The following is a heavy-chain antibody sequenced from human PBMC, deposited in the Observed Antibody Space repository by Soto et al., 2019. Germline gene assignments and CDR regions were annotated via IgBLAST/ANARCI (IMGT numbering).Heavy chain of an antibody. J-gene: IGHJ6*02. CDR2: IYYSGST. CDR1: GYSISSSIW. CDR3: ARINPGAGHYYDMDV. Sequence: QVQLQESGPGLVTPTDTLSLTCAVSGYSISSSIWWGWIRQPPGKGLEWIGSIYYSGSTYYNPSLKSRVTMSVDTSKNQLSLKLSSVTAVDTAVYYCARINPGAGHYYDMDVWGQGTTVTVSS. D-gene: IGHD3-10*01. V-gene: IGHV4-28*01.